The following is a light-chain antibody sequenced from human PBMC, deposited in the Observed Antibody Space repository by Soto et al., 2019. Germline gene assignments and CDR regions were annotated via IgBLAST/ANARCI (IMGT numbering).Light chain of an antibody. CDR1: SSDVGAYNY. CDR3: SSYTTSSTVV. V-gene: IGLV2-14*01. J-gene: IGLJ2*01. Sequence: QSALTQPASVSGSRGQSITISCTGTSSDVGAYNYVSWYQQYPGKAPKLMIFDVSNRPSGVSNRFSGSKSGNTASLTISGLQAEDEADYHCSSYTTSSTVVFGGGTKLTVL. CDR2: DVS.